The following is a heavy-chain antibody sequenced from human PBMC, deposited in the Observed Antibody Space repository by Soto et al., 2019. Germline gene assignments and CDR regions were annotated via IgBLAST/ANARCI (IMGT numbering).Heavy chain of an antibody. CDR3: ARAVGRGVTGLDL. CDR1: GYNFPSST. V-gene: IGHV1-8*01. D-gene: IGHD1-26*01. J-gene: IGHJ5*02. CDR2: MNAANGNA. Sequence: QERLGQSGAELRRPGASVKISCRASGYNFPSSTVNWVRQASGQGPEWVGWMNAANGNAAFARDFQVRVTMTRDLSTDTAYLELGGLSSGDTAMYYCARAVGRGVTGLDLWGPGTFVTVS.